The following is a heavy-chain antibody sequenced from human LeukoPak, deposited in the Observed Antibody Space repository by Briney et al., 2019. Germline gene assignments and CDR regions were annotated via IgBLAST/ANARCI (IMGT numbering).Heavy chain of an antibody. D-gene: IGHD3-10*01. CDR2: MNPNSDNT. Sequence: APVKVSCKASGYTFTSSDINWVRQATGQGLEWMGWMNPNSDNTGYAQKFQGRVTMTRNTSISTAYMELSSLRSEDTAVYYCARVRVTMVRGVIITSSYYYYGMDVWGQGTTVTVSS. J-gene: IGHJ6*02. CDR1: GYTFTSSD. CDR3: ARVRVTMVRGVIITSSYYYYGMDV. V-gene: IGHV1-8*01.